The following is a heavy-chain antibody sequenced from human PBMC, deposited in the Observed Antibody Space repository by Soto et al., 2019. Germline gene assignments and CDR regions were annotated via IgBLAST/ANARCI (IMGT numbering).Heavy chain of an antibody. D-gene: IGHD5-12*01. CDR3: ARVGGRWLQLKGFYYYGMDV. CDR1: GYTFTSYY. CDR2: INPSGGST. Sequence: ASLKVSCKASGYTFTSYYMHWVRQAPGQGLEWMGIINPSGGSTSYAQKFQGRVTMTRDTSTSTVYMELSSLRSEDTAVYYCARVGGRWLQLKGFYYYGMDVWGQGTTVNVSS. J-gene: IGHJ6*02. V-gene: IGHV1-46*01.